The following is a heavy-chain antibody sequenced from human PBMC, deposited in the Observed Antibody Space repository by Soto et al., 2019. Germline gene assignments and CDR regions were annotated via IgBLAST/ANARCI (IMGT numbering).Heavy chain of an antibody. V-gene: IGHV3-23*01. D-gene: IGHD6-19*01. Sequence: GGSLRLSCAASGFSFSEYSMTWVRQAPGKGLQWVSVISGDTATTHYADSVKGRFTISRDNSRDTLYLQMNGLRVEDTAIYYCAKPLQQWLLQGSGVDVWGQGTTVTVSS. J-gene: IGHJ6*02. CDR2: ISGDTATT. CDR3: AKPLQQWLLQGSGVDV. CDR1: GFSFSEYS.